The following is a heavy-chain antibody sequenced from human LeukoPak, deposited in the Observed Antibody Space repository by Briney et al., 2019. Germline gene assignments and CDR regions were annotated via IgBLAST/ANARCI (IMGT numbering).Heavy chain of an antibody. J-gene: IGHJ4*02. D-gene: IGHD5-24*01. Sequence: SETLSLTCTVSGGSISSYYWSWIRQPPGKGLEWIGFIYYSGSTNYNPSLKSRVTISVDTSKNQFSLKLSSVTAADTAVYYCARGEMATTDLDYWGQGTLVTVSS. CDR2: IYYSGST. CDR1: GGSISSYY. CDR3: ARGEMATTDLDY. V-gene: IGHV4-59*01.